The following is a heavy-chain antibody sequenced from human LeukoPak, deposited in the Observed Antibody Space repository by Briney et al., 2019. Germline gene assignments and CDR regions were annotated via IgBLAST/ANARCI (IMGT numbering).Heavy chain of an antibody. J-gene: IGHJ6*03. CDR1: VCTFNNYA. CDR3: ANLTAAGYCSSTSCRSDYYYYYYMDV. V-gene: IGHV1-69*13. CDR2: IIPIFGTA. Sequence: SVKVSFKASVCTFNNYAISWVRQAPGQRLEWRGGIIPIFGTANYAQKFQGRVTITADEATNTAYMELSSLRSEDTAVYYRANLTAAGYCSSTSCRSDYYYYYYMDVWGKGTTVTVSS. D-gene: IGHD2-2*01.